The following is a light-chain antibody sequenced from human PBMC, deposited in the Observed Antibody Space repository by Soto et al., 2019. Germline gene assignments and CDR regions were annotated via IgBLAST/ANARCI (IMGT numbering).Light chain of an antibody. Sequence: AIRMNQSASSFSASTGDRVTITCRASQGISSYLAWYQQKPGKAPKLLIYAASTLQSGVPSRFSVSGSGTEGTITISSLQQEDGATYYCLQQNTYTWTFGQGTKVDIK. CDR3: LQQNTYTWT. J-gene: IGKJ1*01. CDR1: QGISSY. CDR2: AAS. V-gene: IGKV1-8*01.